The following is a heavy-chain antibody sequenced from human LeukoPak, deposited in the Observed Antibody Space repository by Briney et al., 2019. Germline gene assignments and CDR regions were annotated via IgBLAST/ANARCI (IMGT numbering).Heavy chain of an antibody. CDR1: GFTFDDYA. D-gene: IGHD5-12*01. CDR3: ATTGGYDLGGHAFDI. J-gene: IGHJ3*02. Sequence: GGSLRLSCAASGFTFDDYAMHWVRQAPGKGLEWVSGISWNSGSIGYADSVKGRFTISRDNAKNSLYLQMNSLRAEDTALYYCATTGGYDLGGHAFDIWGQGTMVTVSS. CDR2: ISWNSGSI. V-gene: IGHV3-9*01.